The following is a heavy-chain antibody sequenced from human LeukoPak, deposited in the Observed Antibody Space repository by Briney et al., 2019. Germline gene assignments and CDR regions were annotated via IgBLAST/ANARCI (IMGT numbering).Heavy chain of an antibody. V-gene: IGHV3-15*01. CDR1: GFTLSNAY. Sequence: RGGSLRLSCAASGFTLSNAYNSWVRQSPGKGLEWVGRIKHKTNGGTTDYAAPVKGRYNITREDSKNTLYPQMNSLKTEETTVYYCTTPIVGVTTWFDPWGERTLLTVSS. D-gene: IGHD1-26*01. J-gene: IGHJ5*02. CDR2: IKHKTNGGTT. CDR3: TTPIVGVTTWFDP.